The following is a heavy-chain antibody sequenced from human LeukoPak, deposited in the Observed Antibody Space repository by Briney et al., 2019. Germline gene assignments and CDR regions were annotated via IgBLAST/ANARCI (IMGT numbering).Heavy chain of an antibody. D-gene: IGHD2-2*01. Sequence: SETLSLTCAVYGGSCSGYYWSWIRQPPGKGLEWIGEINHSGSTNYNPSLKSRVTISVDMSKNQFSLKLSSVTAADTAVYYCARGPPAKPGTGYYYGMDVWGQGTTVTVSS. CDR1: GGSCSGYY. J-gene: IGHJ6*02. CDR3: ARGPPAKPGTGYYYGMDV. V-gene: IGHV4-34*01. CDR2: INHSGST.